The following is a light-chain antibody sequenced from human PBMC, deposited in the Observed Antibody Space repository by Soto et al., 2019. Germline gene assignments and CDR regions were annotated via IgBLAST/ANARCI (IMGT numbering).Light chain of an antibody. J-gene: IGKJ1*01. V-gene: IGKV1-5*03. Sequence: DIQMTQSPSALSASVGDRVTITCRASQSVSNWLAWYRQKPGEAPKLLIYEGPTLERGVPSRFSGSGSVTEFPLTISSLQPDDFATFYCQQYDTYSRTFGHGTKVEVK. CDR2: EGP. CDR3: QQYDTYSRT. CDR1: QSVSNW.